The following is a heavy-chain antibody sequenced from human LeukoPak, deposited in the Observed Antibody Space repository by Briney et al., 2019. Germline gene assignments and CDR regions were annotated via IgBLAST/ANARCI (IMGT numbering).Heavy chain of an antibody. J-gene: IGHJ4*02. Sequence: ASVKVSCKASGYTFSSYGITWVRQAPGQGLEWMGWISAYNGNTNYAQSLQGRVTMSTDTSTSTTYMEVRSLRSDDTAVYYCAGERVPDYGDYGDFDYWGQGTLVTVPS. CDR3: AGERVPDYGDYGDFDY. D-gene: IGHD4-17*01. V-gene: IGHV1-18*01. CDR1: GYTFSSYG. CDR2: ISAYNGNT.